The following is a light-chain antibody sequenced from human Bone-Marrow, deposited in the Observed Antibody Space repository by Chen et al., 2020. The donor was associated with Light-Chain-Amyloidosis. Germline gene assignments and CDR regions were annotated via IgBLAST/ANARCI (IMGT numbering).Light chain of an antibody. V-gene: IGLV3-10*01. CDR2: DGS. J-gene: IGLJ3*02. CDR1: ALPYKY. Sequence: SYELTQPPSVSVSPGQTARITCSGDALPYKYTYWYQQKSGQAPVLVIYDGSRRPSGIPERFSASSSGTIATLTVSGAQVEDEADYYCFSTVSSDNHGGVFGGGTKLTVL. CDR3: FSTVSSDNHGGV.